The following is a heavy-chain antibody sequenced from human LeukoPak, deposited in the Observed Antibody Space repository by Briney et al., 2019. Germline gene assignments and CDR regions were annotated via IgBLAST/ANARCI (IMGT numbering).Heavy chain of an antibody. D-gene: IGHD3-10*01. V-gene: IGHV4-39*01. CDR2: IYYSGST. J-gene: IGHJ4*02. CDR3: ARLRGDYDGY. Sequence: SETLSLTCTVSGGSISSSSYYWGWIRQPPGTGLEWIGSIYYSGSTYYNPSLKSRVTISVGTSKNQFSLKLSSVTAADTAVYYCARLRGDYDGYWGQGTLVTVSS. CDR1: GGSISSSSYY.